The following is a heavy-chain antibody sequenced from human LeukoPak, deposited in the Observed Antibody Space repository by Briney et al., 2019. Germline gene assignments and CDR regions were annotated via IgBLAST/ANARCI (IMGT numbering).Heavy chain of an antibody. D-gene: IGHD2-15*01. CDR3: AAIKRGYDDLHFHY. V-gene: IGHV4-59*11. CDR1: GGSISSHY. J-gene: IGHJ4*02. CDR2: TWYFGST. Sequence: SETLSLTCTVTGGSISSHYWGWLRQPPGKGLEWIGNTWYFGSTSYNPSLSNRVTISEDTSKNQISLKLSSVTAADTAIYYCAAIKRGYDDLHFHYWGQGTLVTVSS.